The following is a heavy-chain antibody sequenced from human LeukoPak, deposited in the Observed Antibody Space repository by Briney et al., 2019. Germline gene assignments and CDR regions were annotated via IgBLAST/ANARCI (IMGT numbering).Heavy chain of an antibody. V-gene: IGHV3-21*01. D-gene: IGHD6-19*01. Sequence: KPGGSLRLSCAVSGFTFTSYSMNWVRQAPGKGLEWVSSISSSSSYKYYADSVKVRFTISRDNAKNSLYLQMNSLRAEDTAVYYCARGGSGWYIDYWGQGTLVTVSS. CDR1: GFTFTSYS. J-gene: IGHJ4*02. CDR3: ARGGSGWYIDY. CDR2: ISSSSSYK.